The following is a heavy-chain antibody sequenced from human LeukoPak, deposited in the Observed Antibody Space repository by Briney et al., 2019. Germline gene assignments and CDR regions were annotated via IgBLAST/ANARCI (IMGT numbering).Heavy chain of an antibody. J-gene: IGHJ6*03. Sequence: ASVKVSCKASGGTFSSYAISWVRQAPGQGLEWMGRIIPIFGTANYAQKFQGRVTITADISTSTAYMELSSLRSEDTAVYYCARGEYCSSTSCYHYYYYYMDVWGKGTTVTVSS. V-gene: IGHV1-69*06. CDR1: GGTFSSYA. D-gene: IGHD2-2*01. CDR2: IIPIFGTA. CDR3: ARGEYCSSTSCYHYYYYYMDV.